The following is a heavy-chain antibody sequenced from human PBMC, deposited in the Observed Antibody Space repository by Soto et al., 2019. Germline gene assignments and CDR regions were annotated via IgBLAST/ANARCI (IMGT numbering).Heavy chain of an antibody. V-gene: IGHV2-5*02. D-gene: IGHD6-6*01. J-gene: IGHJ4*02. Sequence: QITLKESGPTLVKPTQTLTLTCTFSGFSLSTSGVGVGWIRQPPGKALEWLGIIYWDDDKHYNASLKSRLTITKDTSKSQVVLAMTTMDPVDTATYYCANLRIAARNYFDYWGQGTPVTVSS. CDR1: GFSLSTSGVG. CDR3: ANLRIAARNYFDY. CDR2: IYWDDDK.